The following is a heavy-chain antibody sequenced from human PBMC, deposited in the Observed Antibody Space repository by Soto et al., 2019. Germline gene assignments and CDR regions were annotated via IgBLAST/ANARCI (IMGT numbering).Heavy chain of an antibody. CDR1: GGSISSSSYY. CDR3: ARSSRGQTGFDAFDI. Sequence: SETLSLTCTVSGGSISSSSYYWGWIRQPPGKGLEWIGSIYYSGSTYYNPSLKSRVTISVDTSKNQFSLKLSSVTAADTAMYYCARSSRGQTGFDAFDIWGQGTMVTVSS. J-gene: IGHJ3*02. D-gene: IGHD7-27*01. V-gene: IGHV4-39*07. CDR2: IYYSGST.